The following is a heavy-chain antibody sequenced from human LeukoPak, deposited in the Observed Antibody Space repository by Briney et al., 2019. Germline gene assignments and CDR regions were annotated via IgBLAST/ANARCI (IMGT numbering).Heavy chain of an antibody. V-gene: IGHV3-23*01. CDR1: GFTFSSYA. Sequence: PGGSLRLSCAASGFTFSSYAISWVRHAPGKGLEWVSGISSSAGNTNYADSVKGRFTISRDNSKNTLYLQMNSLRVEDTAVYYCAKAQLRVTTGIDNWGQGTLVTVSS. D-gene: IGHD4-17*01. CDR3: AKAQLRVTTGIDN. CDR2: ISSSAGNT. J-gene: IGHJ4*02.